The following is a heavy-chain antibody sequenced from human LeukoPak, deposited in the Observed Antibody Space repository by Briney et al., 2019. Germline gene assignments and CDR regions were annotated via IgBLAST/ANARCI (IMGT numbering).Heavy chain of an antibody. CDR2: INHSGST. CDR3: ARQGSDWFDP. CDR1: GGSFSGYY. Sequence: PSETLSLIRAVYGGSFSGYYWSWIRQPPGKGLEWIGEINHSGSTNYNPSLKSRVTISVDTSKNQFSLKLSSVTAADTAVYYCARQGSDWFDPWGQGTLVTVSS. J-gene: IGHJ5*02. V-gene: IGHV4-34*01.